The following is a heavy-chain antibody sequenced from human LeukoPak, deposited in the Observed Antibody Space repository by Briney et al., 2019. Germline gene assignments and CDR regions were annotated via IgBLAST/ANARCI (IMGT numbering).Heavy chain of an antibody. CDR1: GYTFTAYY. CDR3: VGSGWLHDAFDI. D-gene: IGHD6-19*01. CDR2: IYPNSGGT. V-gene: IGHV1-2*04. J-gene: IGHJ3*02. Sequence: ASVKVSCKTSGYTFTAYYIHWVRQAPGQGLEWMGWIYPNSGGTNYAQKFQGWVTMTRDTSISTAYMELSRLRSDDTAVYYCVGSGWLHDAFDIWGQGTMVTVSS.